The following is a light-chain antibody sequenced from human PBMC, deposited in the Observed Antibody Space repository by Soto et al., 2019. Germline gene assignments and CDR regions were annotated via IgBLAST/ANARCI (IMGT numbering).Light chain of an antibody. Sequence: QLVLTQSPSASASLGASVKLTCSLSSGHNSYAIAWHQQQPEKGPRYLMKLNSDGSHNKGDGIPDRFSGSSSGAERYLTISSLQSEDEADYYCQTWASGIVVFGGGTKLTVL. CDR2: LNSDGSH. CDR3: QTWASGIVV. V-gene: IGLV4-69*01. J-gene: IGLJ2*01. CDR1: SGHNSYA.